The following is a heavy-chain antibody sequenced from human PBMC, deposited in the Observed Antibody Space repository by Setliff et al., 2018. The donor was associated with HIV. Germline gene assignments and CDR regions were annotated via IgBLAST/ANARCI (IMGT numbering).Heavy chain of an antibody. Sequence: PGGSLRLSCAASGFTFSHYTMNWVRQAPGRGLEWVAYISRSRDSRTVIYYADSVKGRFTVSRDNAESSLYLQMNTLRAEDTAVYYCAREGITGTTLHPYWGQGTLVTVSS. V-gene: IGHV3-48*01. CDR2: ISRSRDSRTVI. J-gene: IGHJ4*02. CDR3: AREGITGTTLHPY. D-gene: IGHD1-7*01. CDR1: GFTFSHYT.